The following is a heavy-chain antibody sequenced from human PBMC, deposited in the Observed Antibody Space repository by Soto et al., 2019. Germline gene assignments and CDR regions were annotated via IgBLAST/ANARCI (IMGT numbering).Heavy chain of an antibody. Sequence: PLTINCNIGSDSIIRGGYYWNKIRQHPGKGLEWIGYIYYSGSTYYNPSLKSRVTISVDTSKNQFSLKLSSVTAADTAVYYCARSGYSYGPNPLLCWGQGTLVTVS. J-gene: IGHJ4*02. CDR2: IYYSGST. V-gene: IGHV4-31*03. CDR1: SDSIIRGGYY. CDR3: ARSGYSYGPNPLLC. D-gene: IGHD5-18*01.